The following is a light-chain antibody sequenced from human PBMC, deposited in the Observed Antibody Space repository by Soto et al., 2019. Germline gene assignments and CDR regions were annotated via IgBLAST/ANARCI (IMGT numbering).Light chain of an antibody. J-gene: IGKJ1*01. Sequence: DFQMTQSPSTLSASVGDRVTITCRASQSVDGWLTWYQQKPGRAPRLLIYKASSLETGVPSRFSGSGSGTEFTLTISRLQPDDFATYYCQQYNGYSRTFGQGTKVEIK. CDR2: KAS. CDR3: QQYNGYSRT. V-gene: IGKV1-5*03. CDR1: QSVDGW.